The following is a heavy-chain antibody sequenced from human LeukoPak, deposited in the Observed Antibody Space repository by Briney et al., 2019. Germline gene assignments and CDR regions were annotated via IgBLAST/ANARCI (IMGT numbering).Heavy chain of an antibody. CDR1: GFTFSSYG. CDR3: ARVRAGYCTSTSCYTGMDV. CDR2: ISYDGSNE. D-gene: IGHD2-2*02. J-gene: IGHJ4*02. V-gene: IGHV3-30*03. Sequence: GRSLRLSCAASGFTFSSYGMHWVRQAPGKGLEWVALISYDGSNEYYADSVRGRFTISRDNSKFTLYMQMNSLRAEDTAVYYCARVRAGYCTSTSCYTGMDVWGQGTLVTVSS.